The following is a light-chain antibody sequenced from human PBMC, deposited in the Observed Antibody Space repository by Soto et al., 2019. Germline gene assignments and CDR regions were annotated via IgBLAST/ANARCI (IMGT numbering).Light chain of an antibody. CDR1: QSVGTY. V-gene: IGKV3-11*01. CDR3: QQRYNWPNT. Sequence: EIVLTQSPATLSLSPGERATLSCRASQSVGTYLAWYQHNPCQAPRLLIYDASNRATGIPARFSGSGSGTDFTLTISSPEHEDFAVYYCQQRYNWPNTFGQGTKLEIK. J-gene: IGKJ2*01. CDR2: DAS.